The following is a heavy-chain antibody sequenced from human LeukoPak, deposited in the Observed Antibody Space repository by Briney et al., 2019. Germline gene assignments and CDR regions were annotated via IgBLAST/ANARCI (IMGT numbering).Heavy chain of an antibody. CDR2: ISGSGGST. CDR1: GFTFSSYA. V-gene: IGHV3-23*01. J-gene: IGHJ4*02. CDR3: ARVRSSGWYIDY. Sequence: GGSLRLSCAASGFTFSSYAMSWVRQAPGKGLEWVSAISGSGGSTYYADSVKGRFTISRDNSKNTLYLQMNSLRAEDTAVYYCARVRSSGWYIDYWGQGTLVTVSS. D-gene: IGHD6-19*01.